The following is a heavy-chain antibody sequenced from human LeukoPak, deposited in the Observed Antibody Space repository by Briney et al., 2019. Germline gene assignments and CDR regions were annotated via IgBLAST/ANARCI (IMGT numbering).Heavy chain of an antibody. J-gene: IGHJ5*02. CDR1: GASVSSGGYY. Sequence: SETLSLTCTVSGASVSSGGYYWSWIRQPAGKGLEWIGRIYISGNTNYNPSLKSRVTISVDTSKNHFSLKMNSVTASDTAVYYCASDWSKGSGWFDPWGPGTLVTVSS. V-gene: IGHV4-61*02. CDR3: ASDWSKGSGWFDP. CDR2: IYISGNT. D-gene: IGHD3-3*01.